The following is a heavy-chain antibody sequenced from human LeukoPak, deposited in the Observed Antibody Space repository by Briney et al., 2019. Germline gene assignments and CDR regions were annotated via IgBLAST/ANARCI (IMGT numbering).Heavy chain of an antibody. D-gene: IGHD3-3*01. V-gene: IGHV4-34*01. J-gene: IGHJ5*02. CDR2: INHSGST. CDR1: GGSFSGYY. Sequence: SETLSLTCAVYGGSFSGYYWSWIRQPPGKGLEWIGEINHSGSTNYNPSLKSRVTISVDTSKNQFSLKLSSVTAADTAVYYCARGVYYDFWSGYPNPNLIWFDPWGQGTLVTVSS. CDR3: ARGVYYDFWSGYPNPNLIWFDP.